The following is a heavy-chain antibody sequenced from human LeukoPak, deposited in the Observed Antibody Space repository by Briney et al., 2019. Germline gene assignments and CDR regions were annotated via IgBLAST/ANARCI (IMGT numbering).Heavy chain of an antibody. V-gene: IGHV3-21*04. CDR1: GFTFSSYS. D-gene: IGHD4-17*01. Sequence: PGGSLRLSCAASGFTFSSYSMNWVRQAPGKGLEWVSSISSSSSYIYYADSVKDRFTISRDNAKNSLYLQMNSLRAEDTAVYYCAKGAANMRMTTVTTSYFDYWGQGTLVTVSS. J-gene: IGHJ4*02. CDR3: AKGAANMRMTTVTTSYFDY. CDR2: ISSSSSYI.